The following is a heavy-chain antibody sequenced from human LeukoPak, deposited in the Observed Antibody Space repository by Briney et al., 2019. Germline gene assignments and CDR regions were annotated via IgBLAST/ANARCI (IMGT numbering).Heavy chain of an antibody. CDR2: IYYSGST. D-gene: IGHD3-22*01. CDR3: ARGQIRDYYDSSGYPLPDY. Sequence: PSETLSLTCTVSGGSISGYYWSWIRQHPGKCLEWIGYIYYSGSTYYNPSLKSRVTISVDTSKNQFSLKLSSVTAADTAVYYCARGQIRDYYDSSGYPLPDYWGQGTLVTVSS. J-gene: IGHJ4*02. CDR1: GGSISGYY. V-gene: IGHV4-31*03.